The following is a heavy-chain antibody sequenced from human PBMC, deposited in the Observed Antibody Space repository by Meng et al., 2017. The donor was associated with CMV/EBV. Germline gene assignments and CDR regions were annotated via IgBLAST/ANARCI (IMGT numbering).Heavy chain of an antibody. CDR2: ISGSGGST. CDR3: AKGGPYYYDSSGYLGDDY. D-gene: IGHD3-22*01. J-gene: IGHJ4*02. Sequence: TFSSYAMSWGRQAPGKGLEWVSAISGSGGSTYYADSVKGRFTISRDNSKNTLYLQMNSLRAEDTAVYYCAKGGPYYYDSSGYLGDDYWGQGTLVTVSS. V-gene: IGHV3-23*01. CDR1: TFSSYA.